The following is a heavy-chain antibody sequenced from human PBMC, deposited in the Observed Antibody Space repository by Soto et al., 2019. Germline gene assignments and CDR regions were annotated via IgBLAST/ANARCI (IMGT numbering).Heavy chain of an antibody. D-gene: IGHD3-16*01. CDR1: GFTFSSYA. J-gene: IGHJ4*02. CDR3: AKDLHNGGAVDS. V-gene: IGHV3-23*01. CDR2: MSGSGGST. Sequence: GGSLRLSCAASGFTFSSYAMSWVRQAPGKGLEWVSAMSGSGGSTYYADSVKDRFTISRDNSKNTLYLQMNSLRAEDTAVYYFAKDLHNGGAVDSRGQGTMVTVSS.